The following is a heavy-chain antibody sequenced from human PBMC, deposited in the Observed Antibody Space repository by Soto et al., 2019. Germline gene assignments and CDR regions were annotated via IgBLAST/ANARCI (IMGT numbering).Heavy chain of an antibody. CDR1: GFIFSDYY. CDR2: ISSSSYR. V-gene: IGHV3-11*03. CDR3: AAQGYDLSKFDY. Sequence: GGSLRLSCATSGFIFSDYYMSLHRQAPGRGLDWVSYISSSSYRNYADSVKGRFTISRDNAKNSMYLQMNSLRAEDTAVYYCAAQGYDLSKFDYWGQGILVTVSS. J-gene: IGHJ4*02. D-gene: IGHD2-15*01.